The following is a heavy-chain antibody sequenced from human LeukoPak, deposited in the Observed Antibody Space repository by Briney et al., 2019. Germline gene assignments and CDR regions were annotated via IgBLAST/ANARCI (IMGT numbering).Heavy chain of an antibody. J-gene: IGHJ4*02. V-gene: IGHV1-18*01. CDR2: ISAYNGNT. Sequence: ASVKASCKASGYTFTSYGISWVRQAPGQGLEWMGWISAYNGNTNYAQKLQGRVTMTTDTSTSTAYMELGSLRSDDTAVYYCASWATYYYDSSGYYWDYFDYWGQGTLVTVSS. CDR1: GYTFTSYG. D-gene: IGHD3-22*01. CDR3: ASWATYYYDSSGYYWDYFDY.